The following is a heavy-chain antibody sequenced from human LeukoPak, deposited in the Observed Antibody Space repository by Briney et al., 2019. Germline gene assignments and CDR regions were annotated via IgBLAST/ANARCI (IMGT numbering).Heavy chain of an antibody. Sequence: GGSLRLSCAASGFTFSSYAMSWVRQAPGKGLEWVSAISGSGGSTYYADSVTGRFTISRDNSKNTLYLQMNSLRAEDTAVYYCAKDLAITMVRGVIIYFDYWGQGTLVTVSS. CDR1: GFTFSSYA. V-gene: IGHV3-23*01. J-gene: IGHJ4*02. CDR2: ISGSGGST. D-gene: IGHD3-10*01. CDR3: AKDLAITMVRGVIIYFDY.